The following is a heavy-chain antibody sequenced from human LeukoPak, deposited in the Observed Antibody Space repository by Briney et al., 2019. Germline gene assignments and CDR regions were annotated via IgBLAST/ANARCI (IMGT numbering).Heavy chain of an antibody. V-gene: IGHV4-34*01. CDR1: GGSFSGYY. J-gene: IGHJ4*02. D-gene: IGHD3-22*01. CDR2: INHSGST. Sequence: ASETLSLTCAVYGGSFSGYYWSWIRQPPGKGLEWIGEINHSGSTNYNPSLKSRVTISVDTSKNQLSLKLSSVTAADTAVYYCARGGGVYDSSGYYFYYFDYWGQGTLVTVSS. CDR3: ARGGGVYDSSGYYFYYFDY.